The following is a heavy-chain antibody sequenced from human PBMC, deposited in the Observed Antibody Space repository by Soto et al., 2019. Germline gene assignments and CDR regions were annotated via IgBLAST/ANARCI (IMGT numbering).Heavy chain of an antibody. Sequence: GGSLRLSCAASGFTFSSYAMSWVRQAPGKGLEWVSAISGSGGSTYYADSVKGRFTISRDNSKNTLYLQMNSLRAEDTAVYYCAKSGSRAGRSYYYYYYMDVWGKGTTVTVS. CDR2: ISGSGGST. D-gene: IGHD3-10*01. V-gene: IGHV3-23*01. J-gene: IGHJ6*03. CDR1: GFTFSSYA. CDR3: AKSGSRAGRSYYYYYYMDV.